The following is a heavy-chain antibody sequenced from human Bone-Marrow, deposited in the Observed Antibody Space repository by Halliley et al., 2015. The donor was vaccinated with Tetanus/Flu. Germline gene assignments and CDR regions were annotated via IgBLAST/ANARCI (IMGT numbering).Heavy chain of an antibody. CDR2: IDPSDSYT. D-gene: IGHD2-15*01. CDR3: MRLGSGWFSA. V-gene: IGHV5-10-1*01. Sequence: LEWMGRIDPSDSYTDYSPSVQGHVTISIDKSLSTAYLQWSSLKASDTAMYYCMRLGSGWFSAWGQGTPVTVSS. J-gene: IGHJ5*02.